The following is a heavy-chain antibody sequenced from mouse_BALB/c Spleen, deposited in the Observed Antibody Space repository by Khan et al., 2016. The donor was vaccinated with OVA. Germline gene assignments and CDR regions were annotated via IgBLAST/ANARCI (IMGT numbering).Heavy chain of an antibody. CDR2: ISYSGST. J-gene: IGHJ2*01. D-gene: IGHD1-2*01. Sequence: VQLKESGPGLVKPSQSLSLTYTVTGYSITSSYGWNWIRQFPGNKLEWMGYISYSGSTNYNPSLKSRISITRDTSKNQFFLQLNSVTTEDTATYYCARTARIKYWGQGTTLTVSS. CDR1: GYSITSSYG. CDR3: ARTARIKY. V-gene: IGHV3-2*02.